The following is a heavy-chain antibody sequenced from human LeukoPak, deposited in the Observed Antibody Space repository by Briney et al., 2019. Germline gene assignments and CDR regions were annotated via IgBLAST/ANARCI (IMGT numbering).Heavy chain of an antibody. Sequence: SSETLSFICTVSGGSINNFYWSWIRQPPGKGLEWIEYIYYSGSTNYNPSLKSRVTISIDTSKNQFSLKLSSVTAADTAVYYCTRGRTVTNFGYWGQGALVTVSS. CDR3: TRGRTVTNFGY. J-gene: IGHJ4*02. V-gene: IGHV4-59*01. D-gene: IGHD4-17*01. CDR2: IYYSGST. CDR1: GGSINNFY.